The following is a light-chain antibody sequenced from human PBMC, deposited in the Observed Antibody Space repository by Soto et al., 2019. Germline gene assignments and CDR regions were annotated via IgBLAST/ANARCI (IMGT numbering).Light chain of an antibody. V-gene: IGLV2-14*01. CDR2: GVT. CDR1: SSDVGGYNY. CDR3: SSYTSASTLLYL. J-gene: IGLJ1*01. Sequence: QSALTQPASVSGSPGQSITISCTGTSSDVGGYNYVSWYQQHPGIAPKLLIYGVTNRPSGVSPRFSGSKSGNTASLTISGLQAEDEADYHCSSYTSASTLLYLFGTGPKLTV.